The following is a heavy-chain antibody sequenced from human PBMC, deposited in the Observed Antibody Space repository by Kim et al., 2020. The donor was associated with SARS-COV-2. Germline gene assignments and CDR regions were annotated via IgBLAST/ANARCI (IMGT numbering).Heavy chain of an antibody. J-gene: IGHJ6*02. Sequence: VKRRFPISRYNSKSDLYLQMNSLRPEDTAVYYCAKDQGGSYSHWGGMDVWGQGTTVTVSS. CDR3: AKDQGGSYSHWGGMDV. D-gene: IGHD1-26*01. V-gene: IGHV3-30*02.